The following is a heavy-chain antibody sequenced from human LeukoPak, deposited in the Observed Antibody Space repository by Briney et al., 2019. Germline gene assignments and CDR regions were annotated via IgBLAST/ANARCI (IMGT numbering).Heavy chain of an antibody. CDR3: ARDQGYSGYDWSFLGMAV. CDR1: GYTFTSYA. Sequence: ASVKVSCKASGYTFTSYAMHWVRQAPGQRLEWMGWINAGNGNTKYSQKFQGRVTITRDTSASTAYMELSSLRSEDTAVYYCARDQGYSGYDWSFLGMAVWGQGTTVTVSS. CDR2: INAGNGNT. D-gene: IGHD5-12*01. J-gene: IGHJ6*02. V-gene: IGHV1-3*01.